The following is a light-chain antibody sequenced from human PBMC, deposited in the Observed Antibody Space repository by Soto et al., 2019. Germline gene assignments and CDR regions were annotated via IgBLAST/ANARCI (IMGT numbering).Light chain of an antibody. V-gene: IGLV2-23*01. CDR2: EGS. CDR1: SSDVGSYNL. CDR3: CSYAGSSTLV. Sequence: QSVLTQSASVSGSPGQSITISCTGTSSDVGSYNLVSWYQQHPGKAPQLMIYEGSKRPSGVSNRFSGSKSGNTASLTISGLQAEDEADYYCCSYAGSSTLVFGGGTKLTVL. J-gene: IGLJ2*01.